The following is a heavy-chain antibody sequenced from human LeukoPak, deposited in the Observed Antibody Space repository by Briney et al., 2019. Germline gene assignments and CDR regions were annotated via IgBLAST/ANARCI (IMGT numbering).Heavy chain of an antibody. CDR3: ATTLESPYDYGDYVG. CDR1: GYTFTGYY. Sequence: ASVKVSCKASGYTFTGYYMHWVRQAPGQGLEWMGWINPNSGGTNYAQKFQGRVTMTRDTSISTAYMELSRLRSDDTAVYYCATTLESPYDYGDYVGWGQGTLVTVSS. D-gene: IGHD4-17*01. V-gene: IGHV1-2*02. J-gene: IGHJ4*02. CDR2: INPNSGGT.